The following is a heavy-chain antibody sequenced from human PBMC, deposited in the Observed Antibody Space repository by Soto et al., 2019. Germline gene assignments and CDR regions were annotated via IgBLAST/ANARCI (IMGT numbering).Heavy chain of an antibody. V-gene: IGHV1-8*01. CDR1: GYTFTSYD. CDR2: MNPNSGNT. Sequence: ASVKVSCKASGYTFTSYDINWVRQATGQGLEWMGWMNPNSGNTGYAQKLQGRVTMTTDTSTSTAYMELRSLRSDDTAVYYCARGSRAVWFGEFTEWGQGTLVTVSS. CDR3: ARGSRAVWFGEFTE. D-gene: IGHD3-10*01. J-gene: IGHJ4*02.